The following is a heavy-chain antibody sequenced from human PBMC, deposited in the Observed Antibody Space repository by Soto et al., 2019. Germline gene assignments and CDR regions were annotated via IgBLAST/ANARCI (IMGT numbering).Heavy chain of an antibody. CDR1: GFTFSSYA. D-gene: IGHD3-22*01. V-gene: IGHV3-23*01. CDR2: ISGGGGST. J-gene: IGHJ4*02. Sequence: GGSLRLSCAASGFTFSSYAMSWVRQAPGKGLEWVSAISGGGGSTYYADSVKGRFTISRDNSKNTLYLQMNSLRAEDTAVYYCAKVPKRGGWHESSGPIDYWGQGTLVTVSS. CDR3: AKVPKRGGWHESSGPIDY.